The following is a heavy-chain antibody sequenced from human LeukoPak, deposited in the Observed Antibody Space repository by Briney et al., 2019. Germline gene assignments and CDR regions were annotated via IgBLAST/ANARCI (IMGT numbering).Heavy chain of an antibody. J-gene: IGHJ6*02. D-gene: IGHD1-26*01. CDR2: TYYRSKWYN. CDR3: ARWEISRSGYYYYGMDV. Sequence: SQTLSLTCAISGDSVSSNSAAWNWIRQSPSRGLEWLGRTYYRSKWYNDYAVSVKSRITINPDTSKNQFSLQLNSVTPEDTAVYYCARWEISRSGYYYYGMDVWGQGTTVTVSS. V-gene: IGHV6-1*01. CDR1: GDSVSSNSAA.